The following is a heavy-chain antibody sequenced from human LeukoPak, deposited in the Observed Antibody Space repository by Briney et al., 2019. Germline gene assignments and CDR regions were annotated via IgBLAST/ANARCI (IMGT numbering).Heavy chain of an antibody. Sequence: GESLKISCKGSGYSFTNYWIGWARQMPGKGLEYMGIIYPGDSDATYSPSFQGQVTISADKSSSTAYLQWSSLKASDTAMYYCARRNGDYGLDYWGQGTLVTVSS. D-gene: IGHD4-17*01. V-gene: IGHV5-51*01. CDR1: GYSFTNYW. CDR3: ARRNGDYGLDY. J-gene: IGHJ4*02. CDR2: IYPGDSDA.